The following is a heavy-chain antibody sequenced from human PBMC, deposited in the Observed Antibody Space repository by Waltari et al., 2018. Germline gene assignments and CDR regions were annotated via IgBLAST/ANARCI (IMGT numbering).Heavy chain of an antibody. D-gene: IGHD3-22*01. CDR3: ARAYYYDSSGYYSRGAFDI. V-gene: IGHV4-31*03. CDR2: TYSSGST. J-gene: IGHJ3*02. Sequence: QVQLQESGPGLVKPSQTLSLTCTVSGGSISSGGSYWSWLRPHPGQGLEWSGYTYSSGSTYYNPSLKSRVTISVDTSKNQFSLKLSSVTAADTAVYYCARAYYYDSSGYYSRGAFDIWGQGTMVTVSS. CDR1: GGSISSGGSY.